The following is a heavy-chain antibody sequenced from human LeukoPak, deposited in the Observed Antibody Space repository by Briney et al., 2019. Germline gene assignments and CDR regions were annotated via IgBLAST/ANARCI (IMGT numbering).Heavy chain of an antibody. V-gene: IGHV4-34*01. D-gene: IGHD3-10*01. CDR2: VDHSGST. J-gene: IGHJ6*03. CDR3: ASVLRGVIRNYYYYYMDV. CDR1: GGSFSDKH. Sequence: SETLSLTCSVYGGSFSDKHWSWIRQTPGKRLEWIGEVDHSGSTNYSPSLKSQVTISVDTSKNQFSLKLSSVTAADTAVYYCASVLRGVIRNYYYYYMDVWGKGTTVIVSS.